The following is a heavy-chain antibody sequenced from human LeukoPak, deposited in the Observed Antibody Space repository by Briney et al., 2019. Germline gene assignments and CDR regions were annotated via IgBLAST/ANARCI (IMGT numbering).Heavy chain of an antibody. Sequence: PSETLSLTCTVSGDSINSLDLWSWVRQPPGKGLEWIGEMYLSGTTHSNPSVKSRVTISIDKSKNQFFLNLSSVTAADTAVYYCAGLVGRYSSGLYYYYFDYWGQGTLVTISS. V-gene: IGHV4-4*02. D-gene: IGHD3-22*01. CDR1: GDSINSLDL. CDR2: MYLSGTT. CDR3: AGLVGRYSSGLYYYYFDY. J-gene: IGHJ4*02.